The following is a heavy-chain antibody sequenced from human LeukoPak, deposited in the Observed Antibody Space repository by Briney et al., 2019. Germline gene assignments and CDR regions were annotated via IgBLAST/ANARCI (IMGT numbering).Heavy chain of an antibody. D-gene: IGHD3-9*01. Sequence: GGSLRLSCSASGFTFSSYAMHWVRQAPGKGLEYVSAISSSGDSSHYADLAKDRFTISRDNSKNMLYLQMSSLRAEDTAVYYCVKDRPSGILRYFDWLFDYWGQGTLVTVPS. J-gene: IGHJ4*02. CDR1: GFTFSSYA. V-gene: IGHV3-64D*09. CDR2: ISSSGDSS. CDR3: VKDRPSGILRYFDWLFDY.